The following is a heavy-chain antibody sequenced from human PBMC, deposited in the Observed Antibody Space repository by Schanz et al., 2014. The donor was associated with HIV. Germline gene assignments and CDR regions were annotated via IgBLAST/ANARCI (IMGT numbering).Heavy chain of an antibody. J-gene: IGHJ6*04. D-gene: IGHD3-10*01. V-gene: IGHV3-30*03. CDR2: ISYDGSHT. CDR1: GFTFSNFG. Sequence: QVQLVESGGGVVQPGRSLRLSCTASGFTFSNFGMHWVRQAPGKGLEWVAVISYDGSHTYYADSVKGRFTISRDNSKNTLYLQMNSLRVEDTAVYYCARDMGLLWFGESPGDLRGGMDVWGEGTTVTVSS. CDR3: ARDMGLLWFGESPGDLRGGMDV.